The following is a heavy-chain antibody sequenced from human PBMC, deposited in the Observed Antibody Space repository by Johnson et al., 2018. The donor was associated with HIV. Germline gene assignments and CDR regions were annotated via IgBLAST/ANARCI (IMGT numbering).Heavy chain of an antibody. J-gene: IGHJ3*02. V-gene: IGHV3-66*01. Sequence: VQLVESGGGVVQPGRSLRLSCGVSGISVSVNHMSWVRQPPGKGLEWVSVIYSGGSTYYADSVKGRFTISRDNSKNTLYLQMNSLRAEDTAVYYCANFRYYYDTHDAFDIWGQGTMVTVSS. CDR3: ANFRYYYDTHDAFDI. CDR2: IYSGGST. D-gene: IGHD3-22*01. CDR1: GISVSVNH.